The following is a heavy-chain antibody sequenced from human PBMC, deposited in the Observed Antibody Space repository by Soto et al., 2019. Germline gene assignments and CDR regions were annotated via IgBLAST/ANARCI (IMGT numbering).Heavy chain of an antibody. Sequence: ASVKVSCKASGYTFTGYYMHWVRQAPGQGLEWMGWINPNSGGTNYAQKFQGWVTMTRDTSISTAYMELSRLRSDETAVYYCARDLGSAAAGRDYYYYGMDVWGQGTTVTVSS. J-gene: IGHJ6*02. V-gene: IGHV1-2*04. CDR2: INPNSGGT. CDR3: ARDLGSAAAGRDYYYYGMDV. D-gene: IGHD6-13*01. CDR1: GYTFTGYY.